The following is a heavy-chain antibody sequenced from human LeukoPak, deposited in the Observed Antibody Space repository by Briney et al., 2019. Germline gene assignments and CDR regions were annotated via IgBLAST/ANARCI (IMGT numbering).Heavy chain of an antibody. CDR2: IYYTGNT. CDR3: ARVAKWNYDFDY. D-gene: IGHD1-7*01. V-gene: IGHV4-59*01. J-gene: IGHJ4*02. Sequence: SETLSLTCSVSDDSTSGYYWSWIRQPPGRGLEWIGNIYYTGNTNYNPSLKSRVTISVDRSENQFSLKLSSVTAADTAMYFCARVAKWNYDFDYWGQGTLVTVSS. CDR1: DDSTSGYY.